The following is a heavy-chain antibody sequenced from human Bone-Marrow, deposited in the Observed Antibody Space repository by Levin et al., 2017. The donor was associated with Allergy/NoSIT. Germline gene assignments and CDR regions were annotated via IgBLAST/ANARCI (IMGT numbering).Heavy chain of an antibody. D-gene: IGHD1-1*01. CDR3: AQRGSWAGNNWDTGYLEY. Sequence: QTLSLTCTFSGFSLSSYGVGVGWIRQPPGKALEWLAVIYWDDDKRYSPSLRSRLSITKDTSKDQVVLTMTNMDTVDTATYYCAQRGSWAGNNWDTGYLEYWGQGTLVTVSS. CDR1: GFSLSSYGVG. CDR2: IYWDDDK. J-gene: IGHJ4*02. V-gene: IGHV2-5*02.